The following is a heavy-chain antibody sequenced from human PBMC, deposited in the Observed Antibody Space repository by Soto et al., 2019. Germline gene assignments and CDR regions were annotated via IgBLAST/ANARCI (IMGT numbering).Heavy chain of an antibody. Sequence: SETLSLTCSVSGDSISSSSQYWGWIRQPPGKGLEWIGSIHYSGTSYYNPSLKRRVTIFVDTSKNQSSLKLSSVTAADTAVYYCARHWIAGSSIPWGQGTLVTVSS. CDR2: IHYSGTS. CDR1: GDSISSSSQY. J-gene: IGHJ5*02. CDR3: ARHWIAGSSIP. D-gene: IGHD2-21*01. V-gene: IGHV4-39*01.